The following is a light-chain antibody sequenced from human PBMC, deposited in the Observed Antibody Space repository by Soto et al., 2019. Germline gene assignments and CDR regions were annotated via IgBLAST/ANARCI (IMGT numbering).Light chain of an antibody. CDR3: QQSYSTPT. J-gene: IGKJ5*01. Sequence: DIQMTQSPSTLSAAVGDRVTITCRASESISRWLAWYQQKPGKAPKLLIYAASSLQSGVPSRFSGSGSGTDFTLTISSLQPEDFATYYCQQSYSTPTFGQGTRLEIK. CDR1: ESISRW. CDR2: AAS. V-gene: IGKV1-39*01.